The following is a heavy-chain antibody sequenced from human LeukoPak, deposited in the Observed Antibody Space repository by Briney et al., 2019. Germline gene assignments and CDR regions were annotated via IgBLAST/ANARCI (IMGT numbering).Heavy chain of an antibody. V-gene: IGHV3-30*03. Sequence: GGSLRLSCAASGFTFSSYGMHWVRQAPGKGLEWVAVISYDGSNKYYADSVKGRFTISRDNSKNTLYLQMNSLRAEDTAVYYCARDLTRTDTAMVIGYFDYWGQGTLVTVSS. CDR3: ARDLTRTDTAMVIGYFDY. CDR2: ISYDGSNK. D-gene: IGHD5-18*01. J-gene: IGHJ4*02. CDR1: GFTFSSYG.